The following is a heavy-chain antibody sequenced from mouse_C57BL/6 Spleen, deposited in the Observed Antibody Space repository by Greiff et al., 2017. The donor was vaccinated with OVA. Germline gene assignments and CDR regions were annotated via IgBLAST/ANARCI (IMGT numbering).Heavy chain of an antibody. V-gene: IGHV1-82*01. Sequence: VKLMESGPELVKPGASVKISCKASGYAFSSSWMNWVKQRPGKGLEWLGRIYPGDGDTNYNGKFKGKATLTADKSASTAYMQLSSLTSEDSAVYCCVRGDGYGSAWFAYWGQGTLVTVSA. D-gene: IGHD2-2*01. CDR2: IYPGDGDT. J-gene: IGHJ3*01. CDR1: GYAFSSSW. CDR3: VRGDGYGSAWFAY.